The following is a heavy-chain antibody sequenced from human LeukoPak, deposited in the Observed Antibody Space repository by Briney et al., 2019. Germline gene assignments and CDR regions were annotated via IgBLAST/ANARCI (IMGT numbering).Heavy chain of an antibody. CDR1: GYSFTSYW. D-gene: IGHD6-13*01. J-gene: IGHJ4*02. CDR2: IYPGDSDT. CDR3: ARPGLVAAAASPFDY. V-gene: IGHV5-51*01. Sequence: GESLKISCKGSGYSFTSYWIGWVRQMPGKGLEWMGIIYPGDSDTRYSPSFQGQVTISADKSISTAYLQWSSLKASDTAMYYCARPGLVAAAASPFDYWGQGTLVTVSS.